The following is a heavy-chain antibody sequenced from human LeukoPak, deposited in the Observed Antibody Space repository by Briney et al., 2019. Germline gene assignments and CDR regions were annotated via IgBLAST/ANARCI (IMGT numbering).Heavy chain of an antibody. CDR1: GFTFSSHE. CDR2: ISSSGSTT. Sequence: PGGSLRLSCATSGFTFSSHEMQWVRQAPGKGLEWVSYISSSGSTTYYADSVKGRFTISRDNAKNSLYLQMNSLSAEDTAVYYCEVWSYNFDYWGQGTLVTVSS. V-gene: IGHV3-48*03. J-gene: IGHJ4*02. CDR3: EVWSYNFDY. D-gene: IGHD3-10*01.